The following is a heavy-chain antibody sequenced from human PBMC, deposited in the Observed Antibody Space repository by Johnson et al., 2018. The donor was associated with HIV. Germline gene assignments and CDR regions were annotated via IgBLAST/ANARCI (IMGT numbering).Heavy chain of an antibody. J-gene: IGHJ3*01. CDR1: GFTFSTYA. CDR2: IWFDGSNK. CDR3: AKHLGSDAFDY. Sequence: QVQLVESGGGVVQPGRSLRLSCTASGFTFSTYAMHWVRQAPGKGLEWVAVIWFDGSNKYYADSVKGLFTISRDNSKNTLYLQMNTLRADDTAVYYCAKHLGSDAFDYWGQGTLVTVSS. D-gene: IGHD1-26*01. V-gene: IGHV3-33*06.